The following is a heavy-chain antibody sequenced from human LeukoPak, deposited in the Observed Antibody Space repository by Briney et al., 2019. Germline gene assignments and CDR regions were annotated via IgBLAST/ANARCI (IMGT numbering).Heavy chain of an antibody. CDR1: GFTFSSYW. V-gene: IGHV3-7*04. D-gene: IGHD6-13*01. Sequence: GGSLRLSCAASGFTFSSYWMSWVRQAPGKGLEWVANIKQDGSEKYYVDSVKGRFTISRDNAKNSLYLQMNSLRAEDTAVYYCARAYSSSWPDSAEYFQHWGQGTLVTVSS. J-gene: IGHJ1*01. CDR3: ARAYSSSWPDSAEYFQH. CDR2: IKQDGSEK.